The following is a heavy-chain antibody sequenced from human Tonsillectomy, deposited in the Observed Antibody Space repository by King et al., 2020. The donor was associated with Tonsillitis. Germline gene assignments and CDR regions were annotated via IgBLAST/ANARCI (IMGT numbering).Heavy chain of an antibody. Sequence: QLQESGPGLVKPSETLSLTCTVSGYSISSGYYWGWIRQPPGKGLEWIGSIYHSGGTYYNPSLKRRVTISVDTSKNQFSLKLSSVTAADTAVYYCARDLRPPPYYYDSSGYRNWFDPWGQGTLVTVSS. CDR1: GYSISSGYY. CDR3: ARDLRPPPYYYDSSGYRNWFDP. D-gene: IGHD3-22*01. V-gene: IGHV4-38-2*02. CDR2: IYHSGGT. J-gene: IGHJ5*02.